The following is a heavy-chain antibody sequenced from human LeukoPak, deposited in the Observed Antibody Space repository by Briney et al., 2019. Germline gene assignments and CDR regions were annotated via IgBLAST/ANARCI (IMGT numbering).Heavy chain of an antibody. CDR2: ISYNGSNK. J-gene: IGHJ4*02. D-gene: IGHD6-13*01. CDR3: AKFIAAAGTVDFDY. CDR1: GFTFSSYG. V-gene: IGHV3-30*18. Sequence: GRSLGLSCAASGFTFSSYGMHWVRQAPGKGLEWVAVISYNGSNKYYTDSVKGRFTISRDNSKNTLYLQMNSLRAEDTAVYYCAKFIAAAGTVDFDYWGQGTLVTVSS.